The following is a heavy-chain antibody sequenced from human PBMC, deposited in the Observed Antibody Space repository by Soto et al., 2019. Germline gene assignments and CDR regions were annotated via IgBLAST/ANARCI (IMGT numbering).Heavy chain of an antibody. Sequence: SVKVSCKASGGTFSSYTISWVRQAPGQGLEWMGRIIPILGIANYAQKFQGRVTITADKSTSTAYMELSSLRSEDTAVYYCAREEVPLSMRTPYMGVWGKGTTVTVSS. CDR1: GGTFSSYT. J-gene: IGHJ6*03. CDR2: IIPILGIA. V-gene: IGHV1-69*04. CDR3: AREEVPLSMRTPYMGV. D-gene: IGHD3-22*01.